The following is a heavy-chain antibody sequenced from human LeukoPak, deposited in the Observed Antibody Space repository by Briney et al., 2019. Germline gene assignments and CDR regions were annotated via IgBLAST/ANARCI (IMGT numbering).Heavy chain of an antibody. CDR2: INDGGDNK. D-gene: IGHD6-19*01. CDR3: AKSSRYGTGWYGRIDY. J-gene: IGHJ4*02. CDR1: GFTFGSHA. Sequence: GGSLRLSCAASGFTFGSHAMSWVRQAPGKGLEWVSAINDGGDNKQYTDSVKGRFTISRDNSKNTLYLQMNSLRADDTAVYYCAKSSRYGTGWYGRIDYRGQGMLVTVSS. V-gene: IGHV3-23*01.